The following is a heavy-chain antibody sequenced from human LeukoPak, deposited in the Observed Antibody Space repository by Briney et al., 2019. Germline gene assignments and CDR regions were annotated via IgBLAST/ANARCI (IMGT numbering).Heavy chain of an antibody. D-gene: IGHD6-6*01. Sequence: SETLSLTCTVSGGSISSSSYYWGWIRQPPGKGLERIGSIYYSGSTYYNPSLKSRVTISVDTSKNQFSLKLSSVTAADTAVYYCARAYSSSSSDFQHWGQGTLVTVSS. V-gene: IGHV4-39*01. CDR2: IYYSGST. CDR1: GGSISSSSYY. J-gene: IGHJ1*01. CDR3: ARAYSSSSSDFQH.